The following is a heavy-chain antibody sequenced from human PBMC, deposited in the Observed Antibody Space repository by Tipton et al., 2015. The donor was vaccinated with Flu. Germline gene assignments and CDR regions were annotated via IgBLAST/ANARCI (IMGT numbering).Heavy chain of an antibody. J-gene: IGHJ4*02. CDR3: ARENYYESSGYPGHYDY. CDR2: IHYSGSP. Sequence: TLSLTCTVSGDSMRSDYFWGWIRQAPGKGLEWIGNIHYSGSPHYNPSLKSRVTMSLDTSNNLFSLSLTSVTAADTALYYCARENYYESSGYPGHYDYWGQGTPVTVSS. CDR1: GDSMRSDYF. V-gene: IGHV4-38-2*02. D-gene: IGHD3-22*01.